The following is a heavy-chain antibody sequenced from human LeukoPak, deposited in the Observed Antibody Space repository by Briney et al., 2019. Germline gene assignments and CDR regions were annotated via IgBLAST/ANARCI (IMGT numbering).Heavy chain of an antibody. CDR1: GFTFSSYS. CDR3: ARSYYDSLEDYFDY. J-gene: IGHJ4*02. CDR2: ISSSSSTI. V-gene: IGHV3-48*04. Sequence: GGSLRLSCAASGFTFSSYSMNWVRQAPGKELEWVSYISSSSSTIYYADSVKGRFTISRDNAKNSLYLQMNSLRAEDTAVYYCARSYYDSLEDYFDYWGQGTLVTVSS. D-gene: IGHD3-22*01.